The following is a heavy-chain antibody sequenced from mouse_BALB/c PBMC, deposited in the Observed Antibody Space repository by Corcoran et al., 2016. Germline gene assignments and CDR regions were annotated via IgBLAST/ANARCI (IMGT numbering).Heavy chain of an antibody. D-gene: IGHD1-1*01. CDR3: ARSYYGYWYFDV. CDR2: IYWDDDK. Sequence: QVTLKESGPGILQPSQTLSLTCSFSGFSLSTSGMGVSWIRQPSGKGLEWLAHIYWDDDKRYNPSLKSRLTISKDTSSNQVFLKITSVDTADTATYYCARSYYGYWYFDVWGAGTTVTVSS. V-gene: IGHV8-12*01. J-gene: IGHJ1*01. CDR1: GFSLSTSGMG.